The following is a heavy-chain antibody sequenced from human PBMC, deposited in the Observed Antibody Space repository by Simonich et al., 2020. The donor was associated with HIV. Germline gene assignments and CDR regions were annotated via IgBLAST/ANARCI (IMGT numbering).Heavy chain of an antibody. CDR2: NYTGGGT. D-gene: IGHD1-7*01. J-gene: IGHJ6*03. CDR3: ARRAPAYNWNYGGYYYMDV. Sequence: QVQLQESGPGLVKPSETLSLTCGVSGYFISSGSYWGWSRQPPGKGLEGIGTNYTGGGTNKNPSLKSRGTISVDTSKNQFSLKLNSVTAADTAVYYCARRAPAYNWNYGGYYYMDVWGKWTTVTVSS. V-gene: IGHV4-38-2*01. CDR1: GYFISSGSY.